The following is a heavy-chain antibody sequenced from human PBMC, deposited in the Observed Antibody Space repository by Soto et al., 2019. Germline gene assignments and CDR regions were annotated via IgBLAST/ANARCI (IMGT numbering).Heavy chain of an antibody. V-gene: IGHV4-34*01. J-gene: IGHJ6*03. CDR3: ARGPPKVNYYYYYMDV. CDR1: GGSFSGYY. Sequence: SETLSLTCAVYGGSFSGYYWSWIRQPPGKGLEWIGEINHSGSTNYNPSLKSRVTISVDTSKNQFSLKLNSVTAADTAVYYCARGPPKVNYYYYYMDVWGKGTTVTVSS. CDR2: INHSGST. D-gene: IGHD5-18*01.